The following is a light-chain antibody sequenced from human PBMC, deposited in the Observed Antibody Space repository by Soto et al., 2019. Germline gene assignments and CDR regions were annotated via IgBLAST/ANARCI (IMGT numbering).Light chain of an antibody. J-gene: IGLJ2*01. CDR3: STYTSSRTR. V-gene: IGLV2-14*03. CDR1: SSDIGGYIY. CDR2: DVS. Sequence: QSVLTQPASVSGSPGQSITISCTGTSSDIGGYIYVSWYQHHPGKAPKLLIYDVSNRPSGVSNRFSGSKSGNTASLTISGLQEEDEADYFCSTYTSSRTRFGGGTKLTVL.